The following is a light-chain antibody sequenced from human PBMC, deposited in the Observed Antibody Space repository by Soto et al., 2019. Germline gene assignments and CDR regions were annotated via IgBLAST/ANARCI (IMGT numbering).Light chain of an antibody. CDR3: QQYGSSGT. Sequence: EIVLTQSPGTLSFPPRERATLSCRASQSVSSSYLAWYQQKPGQAPRLLIYGASNRATGIPDRFSGSGSGTDFTLTISRLEPEDCAVYYCQQYGSSGTFGQGTKVDI. J-gene: IGKJ1*01. CDR2: GAS. CDR1: QSVSSSY. V-gene: IGKV3-20*01.